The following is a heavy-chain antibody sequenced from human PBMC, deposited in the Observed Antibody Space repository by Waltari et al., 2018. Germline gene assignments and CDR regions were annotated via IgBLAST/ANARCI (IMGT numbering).Heavy chain of an antibody. CDR3: ASDRGRGLYLDS. CDR1: GDSVSTHYC. V-gene: IGHV4-4*02. CDR2: VHHSGKP. D-gene: IGHD2-15*01. J-gene: IGHJ4*02. Sequence: QVQLQESGPGLVEPSGTLSLTCAVSGDSVSTHYCWSWVRQPPGKGLEWIGQVHHSGKPNYNPSFEIRVTMSRDTANNEISLKMTSATAADTAVYYCASDRGRGLYLDSWGPGTLVTVSP.